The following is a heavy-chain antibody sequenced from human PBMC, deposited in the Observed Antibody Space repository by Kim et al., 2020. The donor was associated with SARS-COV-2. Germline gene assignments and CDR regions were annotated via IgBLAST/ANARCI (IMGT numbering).Heavy chain of an antibody. D-gene: IGHD5-12*01. V-gene: IGHV4-59*09. J-gene: IGHJ4*02. CDR3: ARGDRYSGYEKDDY. Sequence: PPLKSRVPISVETSTNQFSLKLSSVTAADTAVYYCARGDRYSGYEKDDYWGQGTLVTVSS.